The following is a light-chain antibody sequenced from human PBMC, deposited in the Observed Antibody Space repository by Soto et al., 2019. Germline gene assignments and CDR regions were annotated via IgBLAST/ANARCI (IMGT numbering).Light chain of an antibody. J-gene: IGKJ3*01. CDR1: QSISRY. Sequence: DIKMTQSPSSLSASVGDRVTVTCRAGQSISRYLNWYQQRPGKAPKLLIYSASSLQTGVPSRFSGSGSGTDFTLTINSLQPEDFATYYCQQSYNGPFTLGPGTKVDIK. CDR3: QQSYNGPFT. V-gene: IGKV1-39*01. CDR2: SAS.